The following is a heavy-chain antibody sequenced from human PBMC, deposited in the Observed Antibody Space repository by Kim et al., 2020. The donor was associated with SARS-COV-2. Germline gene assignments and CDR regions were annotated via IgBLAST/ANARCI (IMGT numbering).Heavy chain of an antibody. D-gene: IGHD2-21*02. Sequence: GGSLRLSCAASGFTFSSYAMHWVRQAPGKGLEWVAVISYDGSNKYYADSVKGRFTISRDNSKNTLYLQMNSLRAEDTAVYYCARDPGRTGHGGNSGGGLLDYWGQGTLVTVSS. CDR3: ARDPGRTGHGGNSGGGLLDY. CDR2: ISYDGSNK. V-gene: IGHV3-30-3*01. J-gene: IGHJ4*02. CDR1: GFTFSSYA.